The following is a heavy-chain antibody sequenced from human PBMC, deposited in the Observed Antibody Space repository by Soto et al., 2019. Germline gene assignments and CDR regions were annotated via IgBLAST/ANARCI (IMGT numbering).Heavy chain of an antibody. D-gene: IGHD6-13*01. CDR3: ARQRYDTSWSEMYYFDY. CDR2: IYYSGGT. Sequence: QVQLQESGPGLVKPSETLSLTCTVSGGSISGYYWSWIRQSPGKGLEWLGYIYYSGGTNYNPSLKSRVTISVDTSKNQFSLKLSSVTAADTAVYYCARQRYDTSWSEMYYFDYWGQGTLVTFSS. V-gene: IGHV4-59*08. CDR1: GGSISGYY. J-gene: IGHJ4*02.